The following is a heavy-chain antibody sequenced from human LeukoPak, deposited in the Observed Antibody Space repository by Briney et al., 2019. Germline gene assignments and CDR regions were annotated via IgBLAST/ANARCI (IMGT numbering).Heavy chain of an antibody. D-gene: IGHD2-15*01. V-gene: IGHV5-51*01. J-gene: IGHJ4*02. CDR2: IYPGDSDT. Sequence: GESLKISCKGSGYSFTSYWIGWVRQMPGKGLEWMGIIYPGDSDTRYSPSLQGQVTISADKSISTAYLQWSSLKASDTAMYYCARPRCSGGSCYSRAGYYFDYWGQGTLVTVSS. CDR1: GYSFTSYW. CDR3: ARPRCSGGSCYSRAGYYFDY.